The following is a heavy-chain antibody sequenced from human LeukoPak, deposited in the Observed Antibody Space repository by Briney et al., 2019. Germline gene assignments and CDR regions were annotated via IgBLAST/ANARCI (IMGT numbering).Heavy chain of an antibody. CDR3: AKDSTGDGPEYFDY. J-gene: IGHJ4*02. D-gene: IGHD7-27*01. CDR2: ISWNSGSI. CDR1: GFTFDDYA. Sequence: GRSLRLSCAASGFTFDDYAMHWVRQAPGKGLEWVSGISWNSGSIGYADSVKGRFTISRDNAKNSLYLQMNSLRAGDMALYYRAKDSTGDGPEYFDYWGQGTLVTVSS. V-gene: IGHV3-9*03.